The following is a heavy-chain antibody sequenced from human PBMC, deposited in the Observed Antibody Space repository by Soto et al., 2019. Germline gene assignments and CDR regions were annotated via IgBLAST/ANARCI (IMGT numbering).Heavy chain of an antibody. D-gene: IGHD3-10*01. Sequence: GASVKVSCKASGGTFSSDAITWVRQAPGQGLEWVGRIIPVFDTPKYAQKFQGRVTITADEGTRTSYMEVRSLRSGDTAVYYCAYGSGNYYDFHYYGMDFWGQGTTVTVSS. CDR2: IIPVFDTP. J-gene: IGHJ6*02. CDR3: AYGSGNYYDFHYYGMDF. V-gene: IGHV1-69*13. CDR1: GGTFSSDA.